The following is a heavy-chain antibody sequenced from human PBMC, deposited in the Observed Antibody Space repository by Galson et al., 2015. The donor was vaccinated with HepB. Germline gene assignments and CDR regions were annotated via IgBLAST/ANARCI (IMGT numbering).Heavy chain of an antibody. CDR2: INSYNGNT. CDR3: ASGGRLGELSSFDY. V-gene: IGHV1-18*01. Sequence: SVKVSCKVSGYSFTNYGISWVRQAPGQGPEWMGWINSYNGNTNYAQHLQGRVTMTTDASTNMAYMEMRSLRSDDTAVYYCASGGRLGELSSFDYWGQGTLVTVSS. CDR1: GYSFTNYG. D-gene: IGHD3-16*02. J-gene: IGHJ4*02.